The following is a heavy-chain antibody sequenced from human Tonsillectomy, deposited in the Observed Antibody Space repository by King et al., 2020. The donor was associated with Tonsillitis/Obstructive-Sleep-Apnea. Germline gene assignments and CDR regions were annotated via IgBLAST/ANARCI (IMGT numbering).Heavy chain of an antibody. CDR2: IHSDGSST. Sequence: VQLVESGGGLVQPGGSLRLSCAASGFTFSTYWMHWVRQVPGKGLVWVSRIHSDGSSTDYADSVKGQFTISRDNAKNTLYLQMNRLRAEDTAVYYCASDPPGITVTMRDAFYIWGPGTVGTVSS. J-gene: IGHJ3*02. CDR3: ASDPPGITVTMRDAFYI. D-gene: IGHD1-7*01. V-gene: IGHV3-74*01. CDR1: GFTFSTYW.